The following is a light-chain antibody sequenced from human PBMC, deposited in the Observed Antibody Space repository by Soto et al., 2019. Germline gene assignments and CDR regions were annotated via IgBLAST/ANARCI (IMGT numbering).Light chain of an antibody. CDR2: ASS. CDR1: QSISGRY. Sequence: ETVLAQSPGTLSLSPGERATLSCRASQSISGRYLAWYQQKPGQAPRLLIYASSSRATGIPDRFSGSGSGTDFTLTISRLEHEYFAVYYCQQYGSSPMYTFGQGTKLEI. CDR3: QQYGSSPMYT. J-gene: IGKJ2*01. V-gene: IGKV3-20*01.